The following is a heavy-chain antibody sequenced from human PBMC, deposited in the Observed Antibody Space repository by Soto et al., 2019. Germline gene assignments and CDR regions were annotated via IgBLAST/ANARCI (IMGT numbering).Heavy chain of an antibody. CDR3: ARGRRGYSSSWYGWYWFDP. CDR2: INHSGST. J-gene: IGHJ5*02. D-gene: IGHD6-13*01. V-gene: IGHV4-34*01. CDR1: GGSFSGYY. Sequence: QVQLQQWGAGLLKPSETLSLTCAVYGGSFSGYYWSWIRQPPGKGLEWIGEINHSGSTNYNPSLKSRVNISVDSSKNQFSLKLSSVTAADTAVYYCARGRRGYSSSWYGWYWFDPWGQGTLVTVSS.